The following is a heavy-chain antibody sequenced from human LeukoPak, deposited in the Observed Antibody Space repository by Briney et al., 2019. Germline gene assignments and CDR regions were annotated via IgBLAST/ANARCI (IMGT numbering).Heavy chain of an antibody. CDR3: ARRQQGGTTRSDGLDV. J-gene: IGHJ6*02. CDR2: TINYGAST. Sequence: GGSLRLSCAASGFTFRNSLMQGVLQVPGKDGLGFSRTINYGASTSYTPSVRGRFIISIDNSKNQLYLKLYALSAEDTAVYYCARRQQGGTTRSDGLDVWGQGTTVTVSS. CDR1: GFTFRNSL. V-gene: IGHV3-74*01. D-gene: IGHD2-2*01.